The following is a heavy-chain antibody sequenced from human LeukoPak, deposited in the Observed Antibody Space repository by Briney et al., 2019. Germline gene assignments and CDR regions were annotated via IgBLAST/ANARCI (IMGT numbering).Heavy chain of an antibody. V-gene: IGHV4-31*03. J-gene: IGHJ4*02. CDR1: GGSISSGGYY. D-gene: IGHD3-22*01. Sequence: SQTLSLTCTVSGGSISSGGYYWSWIRQHPGKSLEWIGYIYYSGSTYYNPSLKSRVTISVDTSKNQFSLKLSSVTAADTAVYYCARASSGYYLNPDYWGQGTLVTVSS. CDR3: ARASSGYYLNPDY. CDR2: IYYSGST.